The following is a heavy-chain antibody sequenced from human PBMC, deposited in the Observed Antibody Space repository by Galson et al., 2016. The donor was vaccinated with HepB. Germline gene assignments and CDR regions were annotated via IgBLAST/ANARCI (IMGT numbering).Heavy chain of an antibody. V-gene: IGHV5-51*01. Sequence: QSGAEVTKPGESLKISCKGSGYRFAGYWIGWVRQMPGRGLEWMGSIYPGDSDSTYSPSFQGQVTISVDKSIDTAYLQWSSLKASDTAMYYCARLYGSGSHRFDYWGQGTLLTVSS. CDR3: ARLYGSGSHRFDY. CDR2: IYPGDSDS. J-gene: IGHJ4*02. CDR1: GYRFAGYW. D-gene: IGHD3-10*01.